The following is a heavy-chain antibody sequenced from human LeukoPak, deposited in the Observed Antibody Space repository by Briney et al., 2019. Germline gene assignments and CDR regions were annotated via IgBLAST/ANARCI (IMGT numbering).Heavy chain of an antibody. J-gene: IGHJ4*02. V-gene: IGHV3-74*01. CDR1: GFSFSKYW. CDR2: IKEDGTYT. D-gene: IGHD3-9*01. CDR3: ARDFDMGITPGDDFDF. Sequence: GGSLRLSCAASGFSFSKYWMHWVRQTPGEGLVWVARIKEDGTYTSYADSVKGRFTISRDNARNTVLLQMNSLRAEDTAVYYCARDFDMGITPGDDFDFWGQGTLVTVSS.